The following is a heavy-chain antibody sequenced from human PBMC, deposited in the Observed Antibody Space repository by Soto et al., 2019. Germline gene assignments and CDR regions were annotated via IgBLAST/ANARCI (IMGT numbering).Heavy chain of an antibody. CDR3: AKDWRPSSSRQVKWLPLYY. CDR1: GFTFDDYA. Sequence: GGSLRLSCAASGFTFDDYAMHWVRQAPGKGLEWVSGISWNSGSIGYADSVKGRFTISRDNAKNSLYLQMNSLRAEDTALYYCAKDWRPSSSRQVKWLPLYYWGQGTLVTVSS. D-gene: IGHD3-22*01. CDR2: ISWNSGSI. J-gene: IGHJ4*02. V-gene: IGHV3-9*01.